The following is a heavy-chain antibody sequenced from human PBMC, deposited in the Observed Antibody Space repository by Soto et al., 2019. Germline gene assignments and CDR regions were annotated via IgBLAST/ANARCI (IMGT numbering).Heavy chain of an antibody. CDR3: AKGQEDIVVVPAGNWFDP. CDR1: GFTFSSYG. D-gene: IGHD2-2*01. CDR2: ISYDGSNK. J-gene: IGHJ5*02. V-gene: IGHV3-30*18. Sequence: VGSLRLSCAASGFTFSSYGMHWVRQAPGKGLEWVAVISYDGSNKYYADSVKGRFTISRDNSKNTLYLQMNSLRAEDTAVYYCAKGQEDIVVVPAGNWFDPWGQGTLVTVSS.